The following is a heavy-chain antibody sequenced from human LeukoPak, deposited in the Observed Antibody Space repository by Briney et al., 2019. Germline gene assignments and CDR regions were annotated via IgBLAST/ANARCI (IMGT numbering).Heavy chain of an antibody. CDR1: GDSVSSNSAA. CDR3: AREKAGPVAGIPYAGIDY. CDR2: TYYRSKWYN. J-gene: IGHJ4*02. D-gene: IGHD6-19*01. Sequence: SQTLSLTCAISGDSVSSNSAAWNWIRQSPSRGLEWLGRTYYRSKWYNDYAVSVKSRITINPDTSNNQFSLQLNSVTPEDTAVYYCAREKAGPVAGIPYAGIDYWGQGTLVTVSS. V-gene: IGHV6-1*01.